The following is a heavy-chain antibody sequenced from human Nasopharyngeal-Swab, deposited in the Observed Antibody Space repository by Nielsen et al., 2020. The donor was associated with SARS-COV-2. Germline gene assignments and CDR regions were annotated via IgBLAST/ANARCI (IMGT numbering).Heavy chain of an antibody. CDR2: IYYSGST. CDR1: GGSISSYY. Sequence: SETLSLTCPVSGGSISSYYWSWIRQPPGKGLEWIGYIYYSGSTNYNPSLKSRVTISVDTSKNQFSLKLSSVTAADTAIYYCARDGRSSWYFDLWGRGTLVTVSS. V-gene: IGHV4-59*01. J-gene: IGHJ2*01. CDR3: ARDGRSSWYFDL.